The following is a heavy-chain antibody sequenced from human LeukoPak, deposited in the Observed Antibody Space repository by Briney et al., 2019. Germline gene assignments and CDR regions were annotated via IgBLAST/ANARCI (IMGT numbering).Heavy chain of an antibody. CDR2: ISSDGGRT. CDR3: VKVASVTTFGGTFDY. CDR1: GFTFSTYA. D-gene: IGHD3-16*01. J-gene: IGHJ4*02. V-gene: IGHV3-64D*09. Sequence: GGSLRLSCSASGFTFSTYAMHWVRQAPGKGLEYVSAISSDGGRTYYADSVKGRFTISRDNSKNTLYLQMSSLRAEDTAAYYCVKVASVTTFGGTFDYWGQGTLVTVSS.